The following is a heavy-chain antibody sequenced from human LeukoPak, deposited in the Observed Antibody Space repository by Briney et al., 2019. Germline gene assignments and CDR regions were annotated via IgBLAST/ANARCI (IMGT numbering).Heavy chain of an antibody. J-gene: IGHJ4*02. V-gene: IGHV3-30*04. CDR1: GFTFSSYA. D-gene: IGHD2-2*02. CDR3: ARGYCTSTSCYNDY. CDR2: TSFDVSNK. Sequence: PGGPLRLSCAVSGFTFSSYAMHWVRQAPGKGLEWLATTSFDVSNKYYADSVKGRFTISRDNSKNTLYLQMNSLRTEDTAVYSCARGYCTSTSCYNDYWGQGTLVTVSS.